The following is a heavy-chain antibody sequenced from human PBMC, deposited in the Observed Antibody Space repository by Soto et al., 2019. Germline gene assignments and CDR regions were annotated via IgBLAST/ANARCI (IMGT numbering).Heavy chain of an antibody. CDR1: GFTFDDYA. CDR3: AKEGAGDGAAAGPDYYYYYMDV. V-gene: IGHV3-9*01. CDR2: ISWNSGSI. J-gene: IGHJ6*03. D-gene: IGHD6-13*01. Sequence: GGSLRLSCAASGFTFDDYAMHWVRQAPGKGLEWVSGISWNSGSIGYADSVKGRFTISRDNAKNSLYLQMNSLRAEDTALYYCAKEGAGDGAAAGPDYYYYYMDVWGKGTTVTVSS.